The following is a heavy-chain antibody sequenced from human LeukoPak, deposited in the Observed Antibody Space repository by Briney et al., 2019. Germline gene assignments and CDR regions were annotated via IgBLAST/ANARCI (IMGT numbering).Heavy chain of an antibody. CDR2: IKQDGNEK. D-gene: IGHD6-19*01. Sequence: GSLRLSCAASGFTFTNYWMSWVRQAPGTGLEWVANIKQDGNEKYYVDSVKGRFTISRDNAKNSLYLQMNSLRAEDTAVYYCARDGAVAGPFFDYWGQGTLVTVSS. J-gene: IGHJ4*02. CDR1: GFTFTNYW. CDR3: ARDGAVAGPFFDY. V-gene: IGHV3-7*01.